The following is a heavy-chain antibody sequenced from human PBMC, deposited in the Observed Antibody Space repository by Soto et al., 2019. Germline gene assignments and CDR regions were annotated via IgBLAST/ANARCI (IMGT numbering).Heavy chain of an antibody. CDR1: GYTFTSYG. J-gene: IGHJ5*02. D-gene: IGHD2-21*02. Sequence: ASVKVSCKASGYTFTSYGISWVRQAPGQGLEWMGWISAYNGNTNYAQKLQGRVTMTTDTSTSTAYMEPRSLRSVDTAVYYCARVVDYCGGDCYYCFDPWGQGTLVTVSS. V-gene: IGHV1-18*04. CDR3: ARVVDYCGGDCYYCFDP. CDR2: ISAYNGNT.